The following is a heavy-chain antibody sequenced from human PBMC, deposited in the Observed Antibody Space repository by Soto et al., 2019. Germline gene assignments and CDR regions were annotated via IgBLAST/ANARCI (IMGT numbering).Heavy chain of an antibody. J-gene: IGHJ6*02. V-gene: IGHV3-30-3*01. CDR3: AREIAVAGYYYYYYGMDV. CDR1: GFTFSSYA. Sequence: PGGSLRLSCAASGFTFSSYAMHWVRQAPGKGLEWVAVISYDGSNKYYADSVKGRFTISRDNSKNTLYLQMNSLRAEDTAVYYCAREIAVAGYYYYYYGMDVWGQGTTVTVSS. D-gene: IGHD6-19*01. CDR2: ISYDGSNK.